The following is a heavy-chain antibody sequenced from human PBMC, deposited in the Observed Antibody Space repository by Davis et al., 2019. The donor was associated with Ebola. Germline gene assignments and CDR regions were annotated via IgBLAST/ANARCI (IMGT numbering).Heavy chain of an antibody. CDR3: ARSFEAPVPDY. Sequence: PSETLSLTCTVSGGSISSYYWSWIRQPPGKGLEWIGYIYYSGSTNYNPSLKSRVTISVDTSKNQFSLKLSSVTAADTAVYYCARSFEAPVPDYWGQGTLVTVSS. V-gene: IGHV4-59*08. CDR2: IYYSGST. CDR1: GGSISSYY. D-gene: IGHD3-10*01. J-gene: IGHJ4*02.